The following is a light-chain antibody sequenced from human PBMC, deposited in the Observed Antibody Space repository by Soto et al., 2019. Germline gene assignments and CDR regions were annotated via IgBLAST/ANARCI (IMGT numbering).Light chain of an antibody. CDR1: SSDVGSYNL. J-gene: IGLJ1*01. Sequence: QSALTQPASVSGSPGQSITISCTGTSSDVGSYNLVSWYQQHPGKATNLMIYEGSKRPSGVSNRCSGSKSGNTASLTISGLQAEDEADYYCCSYAGSSAFSYVFGTRTKLTVL. CDR3: CSYAGSSAFSYV. CDR2: EGS. V-gene: IGLV2-23*03.